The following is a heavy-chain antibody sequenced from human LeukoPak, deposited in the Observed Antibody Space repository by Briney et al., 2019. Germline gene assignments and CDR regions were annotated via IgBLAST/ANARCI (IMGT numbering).Heavy chain of an antibody. J-gene: IGHJ4*02. CDR2: IDWDDDK. Sequence: SGPALVKPTQTLTLTCTFSGFSLSTSGMRVSWIRQPPGKALEWLARIDWDDDKFYNSTLETRLTISKDTSKNQVVLTMTNMDPVDTATYYCARLKYGNNYFDYWGQEILVTVS. CDR1: GFSLSTSGMR. D-gene: IGHD2/OR15-2a*01. CDR3: ARLKYGNNYFDY. V-gene: IGHV2-70*04.